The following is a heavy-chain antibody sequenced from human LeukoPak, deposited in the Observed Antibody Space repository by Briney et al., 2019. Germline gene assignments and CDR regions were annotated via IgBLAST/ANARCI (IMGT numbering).Heavy chain of an antibody. D-gene: IGHD3-22*01. CDR1: GYTFTSYG. CDR2: ISAYNGNT. Sequence: GASVKVSCKASGYTFTSYGISWVRQAPGQGLEWMVWISAYNGNTNYAQKLQGRVTMTTDTSTSTAYMELRSLRSDDTAVYYCAREGGYYDSSGYYIGYYFDYWGQGTLVTVSS. V-gene: IGHV1-18*01. J-gene: IGHJ4*02. CDR3: AREGGYYDSSGYYIGYYFDY.